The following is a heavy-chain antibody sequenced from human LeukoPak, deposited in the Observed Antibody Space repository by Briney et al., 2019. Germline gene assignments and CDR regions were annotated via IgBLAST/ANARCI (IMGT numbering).Heavy chain of an antibody. CDR2: INPNSGGT. Sequence: ASVKVSCKASGCTFTGYYMHWVRQAPGQGLEWMGWINPNSGGTNYAQKFQGRVTITRDTSISTAYMELSRLRSDDTAVYYCARVRYCSSTSCYTGRYNWFDPWGQGTLVTVSS. CDR1: GCTFTGYY. D-gene: IGHD2-2*02. J-gene: IGHJ5*02. V-gene: IGHV1-2*02. CDR3: ARVRYCSSTSCYTGRYNWFDP.